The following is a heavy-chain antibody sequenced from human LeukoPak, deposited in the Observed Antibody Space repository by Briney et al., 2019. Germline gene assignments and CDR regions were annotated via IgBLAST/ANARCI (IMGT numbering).Heavy chain of an antibody. J-gene: IGHJ4*02. CDR1: GFTFSSYS. Sequence: QPGGSLRLSCAASGFTFSSYSMNWVRQAPGKGLEWVSYISSSSSTIYYADSVKGRFTISRDNAKNSLYLQMNSLRAEDTAEYYCARVSGQQLVRPFDYWGQGTLVTVSS. D-gene: IGHD6-13*01. CDR3: ARVSGQQLVRPFDY. V-gene: IGHV3-48*01. CDR2: ISSSSSTI.